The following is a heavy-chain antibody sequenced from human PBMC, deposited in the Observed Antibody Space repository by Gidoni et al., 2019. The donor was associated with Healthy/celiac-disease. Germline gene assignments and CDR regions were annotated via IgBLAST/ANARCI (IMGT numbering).Heavy chain of an antibody. J-gene: IGHJ3*02. CDR1: GVTFSSDG. CDR2: IWYDGSNK. CDR3: ARPDCSGGSCYSELQVAFDI. D-gene: IGHD2-15*01. Sequence: QVQLVESGVCVVQPGRSLRLPCAGSGVTFSSDGVRWVRQAPGKGLGWVAVIWYDGSNKYYADSVKGRFTISRDNSKNTLYLQMNSLRAEDTAVYYCARPDCSGGSCYSELQVAFDIWGQGTMVTVSS. V-gene: IGHV3-33*01.